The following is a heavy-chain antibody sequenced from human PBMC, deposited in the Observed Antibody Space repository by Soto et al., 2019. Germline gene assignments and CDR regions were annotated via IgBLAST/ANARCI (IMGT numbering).Heavy chain of an antibody. J-gene: IGHJ3*02. CDR3: ARGGGVGVAGSAAFDM. V-gene: IGHV1-2*02. Sequence: QLHLVQSGAVVKKPGASVTVSCSASGYPVTAYYMHWVRQAPGRGLEWMGGINPATGAAKYTQTFPGGGNMARDTSPGSVFQEPGGPASGGTAGFFWARGGGVGVAGSAAFDMWGQGTLVTVSS. D-gene: IGHD3-3*01. CDR1: GYPVTAYY. CDR2: INPATGAA.